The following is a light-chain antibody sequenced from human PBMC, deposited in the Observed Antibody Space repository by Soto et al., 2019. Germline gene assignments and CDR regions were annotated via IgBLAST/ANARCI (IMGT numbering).Light chain of an antibody. CDR2: AAS. Sequence: DIQMTQSPSSLSASIGDRGTISCLSSQGISNDLAWYQQKTGKVPYLLIYAASTSHSGVPSRFRGSGSGTDFTLTISRLQPEDVATYYCQHYNSASLTFGQGTKVDI. CDR1: QGISND. CDR3: QHYNSASLT. J-gene: IGKJ1*01. V-gene: IGKV1-27*01.